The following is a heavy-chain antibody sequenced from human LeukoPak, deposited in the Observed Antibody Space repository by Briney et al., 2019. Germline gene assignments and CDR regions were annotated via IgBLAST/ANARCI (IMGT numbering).Heavy chain of an antibody. Sequence: PSETLSLTCTVSGGSISSYYWSWIRQPPGKGLEWIGYIYYSGSTNYNPSLKSRVTISVDTSKNQFSLKLGSVTAADTAVYYCARGTDYYDSSGYPVNWFDPWGQGTLVTVSS. CDR3: ARGTDYYDSSGYPVNWFDP. CDR1: GGSISSYY. J-gene: IGHJ5*02. D-gene: IGHD3-22*01. V-gene: IGHV4-59*01. CDR2: IYYSGST.